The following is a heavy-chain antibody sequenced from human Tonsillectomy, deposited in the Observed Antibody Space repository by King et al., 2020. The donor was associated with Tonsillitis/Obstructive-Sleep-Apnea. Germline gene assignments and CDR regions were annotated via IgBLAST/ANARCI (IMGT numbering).Heavy chain of an antibody. Sequence: VQLVESGAEVKKPGESLKISCKGSGYSFSSYWIGWVRQMPGKGLEWMGIIYPGDSDTRYSPSFQGQVTISADKSISTAYLQWSSLEASDTAMYYCAGCSNSSGWYDAFDMWGQGTMVTVSS. D-gene: IGHD6-19*01. V-gene: IGHV5-51*01. CDR3: AGCSNSSGWYDAFDM. J-gene: IGHJ3*02. CDR2: IYPGDSDT. CDR1: GYSFSSYW.